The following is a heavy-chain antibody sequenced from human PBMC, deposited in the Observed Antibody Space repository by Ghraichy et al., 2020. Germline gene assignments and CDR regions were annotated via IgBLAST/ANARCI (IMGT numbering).Heavy chain of an antibody. J-gene: IGHJ6*02. CDR3: ARNLYGITASYYYYGMDV. V-gene: IGHV3-21*01. Sequence: GGSLRLSCAASGFTFSSYSMNWVHQAPGKGLEWVSSISSSSSSIYYADSLKGRFTISRDNAKNSLYLQMNSLRAEDTALYYCARNLYGITASYYYYGMDVWGQGTTVTVSS. CDR2: ISSSSSSI. CDR1: GFTFSSYS. D-gene: IGHD1-20*01.